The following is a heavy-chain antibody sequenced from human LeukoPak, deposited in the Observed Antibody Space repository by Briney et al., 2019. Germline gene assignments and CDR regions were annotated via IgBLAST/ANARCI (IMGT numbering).Heavy chain of an antibody. CDR1: GFTFSNHW. V-gene: IGHV3-74*01. CDR3: VRGSSDWNGMDV. D-gene: IGHD6-19*01. CDR2: IHIDGSRK. Sequence: SGGSLRLSCAASGFTFSNHWMHWVRHVPGKGLVSVSRIHIDGSRKIYADSVKGGFTISRDNAKNTLYLQMNSLGVEDTAVYYCVRGSSDWNGMDVWGQGTTVTVSS. J-gene: IGHJ6*02.